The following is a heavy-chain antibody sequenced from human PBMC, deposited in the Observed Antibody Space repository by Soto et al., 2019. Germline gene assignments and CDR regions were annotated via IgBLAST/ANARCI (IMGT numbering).Heavy chain of an antibody. J-gene: IGHJ3*01. V-gene: IGHV3-30*18. CDR2: ISDDGNSK. D-gene: IGHD2-2*01. CDR3: AKDHTHAF. Sequence: QVQLVESGGGVVQPGRSLRLSCAASGFTFSTYGMYWVRQAPGKGLEWVAVISDDGNSKYYADSVKGRFTISRDNSKNTVYLQMNSLRLEDTVVYYCAKDHTHAFWGQGTMVTVSS. CDR1: GFTFSTYG.